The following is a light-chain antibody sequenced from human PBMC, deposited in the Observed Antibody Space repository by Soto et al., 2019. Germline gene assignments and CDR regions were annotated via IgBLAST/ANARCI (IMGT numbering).Light chain of an antibody. Sequence: DIQLTQSPSFLSGSVGDRVTITCRASQGISSYLAWYQQKPGKAPNLLISRASSLQSGVPSRFSGSGSGTEFTLTITSLQPEDFATYYCQQLNSNPPTFGQGTKLEIK. V-gene: IGKV1-9*01. J-gene: IGKJ2*01. CDR1: QGISSY. CDR2: RAS. CDR3: QQLNSNPPT.